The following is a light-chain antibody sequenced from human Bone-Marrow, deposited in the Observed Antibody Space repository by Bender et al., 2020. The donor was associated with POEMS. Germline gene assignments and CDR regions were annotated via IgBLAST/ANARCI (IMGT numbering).Light chain of an antibody. CDR1: TSDFGTFTY. CDR2: DVS. CDR3: VAWDASLNGWV. V-gene: IGLV2-14*03. Sequence: QSALTQPASVSGSPGQSITIPCTGITSDFGTFTYVSWYQQHPGKAPKLISSDVSGRPSGVPDRFSGSKSGITASLTISGLQSDDEAIYFCVAWDASLNGWVFGGGTKLTVL. J-gene: IGLJ3*02.